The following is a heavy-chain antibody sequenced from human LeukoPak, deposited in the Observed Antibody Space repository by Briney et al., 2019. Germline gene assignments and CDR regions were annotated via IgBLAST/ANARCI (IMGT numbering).Heavy chain of an antibody. D-gene: IGHD6-13*01. Sequence: PGRSLRLSCAASGFTFSSYVMHWVRQAPGKGLEWVAVISYDGSNKYYADSVKGRFTISRDNSKNTLYLQMNSLRAEDTAVYYCARDLQAAAGNNWFDPWGQGTLVTVSS. CDR3: ARDLQAAAGNNWFDP. V-gene: IGHV3-30*04. J-gene: IGHJ5*02. CDR2: ISYDGSNK. CDR1: GFTFSSYV.